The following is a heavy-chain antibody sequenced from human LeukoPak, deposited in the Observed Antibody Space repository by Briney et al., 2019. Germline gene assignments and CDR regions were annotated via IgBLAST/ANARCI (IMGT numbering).Heavy chain of an antibody. CDR1: GGTFSSYA. J-gene: IGHJ3*02. Sequence: ASVKVSCKASGGTFSSYAISLVRQAPGQGLEWMGRIIPILGIANYAQKFQGRVTITADKSTSTAYMELSSLRSEDTAVYYCATLGPSWDAFDIWGQGTMVTVSS. CDR2: IIPILGIA. V-gene: IGHV1-69*04. D-gene: IGHD3-16*01. CDR3: ATLGPSWDAFDI.